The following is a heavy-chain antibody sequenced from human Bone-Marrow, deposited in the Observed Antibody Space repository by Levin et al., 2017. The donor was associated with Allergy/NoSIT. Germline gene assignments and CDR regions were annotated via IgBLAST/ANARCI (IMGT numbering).Heavy chain of an antibody. V-gene: IGHV4-30-4*01. CDR1: GGSISSGDYY. D-gene: IGHD1-1*01. CDR2: IYYSGST. CDR3: ARQGSPNWLYYYYGMDV. Sequence: SETLSLTCTVSGGSISSGDYYWSWIRQPPGKGLEWIGYIYYSGSTYYNPSLKSRVTISVDTSKNQFSLKLSSVTAADTAVYYCARQGSPNWLYYYYGMDVWGQGTTVTVSS. J-gene: IGHJ6*02.